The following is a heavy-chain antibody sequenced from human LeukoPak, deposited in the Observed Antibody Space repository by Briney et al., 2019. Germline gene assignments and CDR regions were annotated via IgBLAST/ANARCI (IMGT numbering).Heavy chain of an antibody. D-gene: IGHD2-21*01. CDR3: AREFHGMDV. CDR2: IYYSGST. V-gene: IGHV4-39*02. J-gene: IGHJ6*02. CDR1: GGSISSSSYY. Sequence: PSETLSLTCTVSGGSISSSSYYWGWIRQPPGKGLEWIGSIYYSGSTYYNPSLKSRVTISVDTSKNQFSLKLSSVTAADTAVYYCAREFHGMDVCGQGTTVTVSS.